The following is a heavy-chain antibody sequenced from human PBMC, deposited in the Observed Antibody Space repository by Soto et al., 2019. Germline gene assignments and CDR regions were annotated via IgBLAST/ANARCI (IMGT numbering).Heavy chain of an antibody. Sequence: SLRLSCAAAGFTFSDYYMSWIRQAPGKGLEWVSYISSSGSTIYYADSVKGRFTISRDNAKNSLYLQMNSLRAEDTAVYYCARDDTPYCGGDCYYFDYWGQGTLVTGSS. CDR1: GFTFSDYY. CDR2: ISSSGSTI. CDR3: ARDDTPYCGGDCYYFDY. J-gene: IGHJ4*02. D-gene: IGHD2-21*02. V-gene: IGHV3-11*01.